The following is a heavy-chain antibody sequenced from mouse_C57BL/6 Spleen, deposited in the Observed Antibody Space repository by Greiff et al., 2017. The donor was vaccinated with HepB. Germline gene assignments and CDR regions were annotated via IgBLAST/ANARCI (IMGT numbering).Heavy chain of an antibody. V-gene: IGHV1-22*01. CDR2: INPNNGGT. J-gene: IGHJ2*01. CDR3: ARASMRGRGNYFDY. D-gene: IGHD2-3*01. CDR1: GYTFTDYN. Sequence: EVQLQQSGPELVKPGASVKMSCKASGYTFTDYNMHWVKQSHGKSLEWIGYINPNNGGTSYNQKFKGKATLTVNKSSSTAYMELRSLTSEDSAVYYCARASMRGRGNYFDYWGQGTTLTVSS.